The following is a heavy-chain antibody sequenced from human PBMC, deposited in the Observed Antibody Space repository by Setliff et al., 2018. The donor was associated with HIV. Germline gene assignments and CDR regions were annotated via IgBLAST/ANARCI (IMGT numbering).Heavy chain of an antibody. CDR1: GGSITRSSYY. CDR2: IFYSGHT. J-gene: IGHJ6*03. Sequence: SETLSLTCTVSGGSITRSSYYWAWIRQPPGKGLEWIGNIFYSGHTFYNPSLRGRVTFSVDTSKNHFSLKLSSVTAADTAVYYCARLEANYYYYYMDVWGTGATVTVSS. CDR3: ARLEANYYYYYMDV. V-gene: IGHV4-39*07.